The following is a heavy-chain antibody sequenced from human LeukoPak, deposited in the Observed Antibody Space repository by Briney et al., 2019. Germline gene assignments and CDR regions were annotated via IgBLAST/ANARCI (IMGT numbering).Heavy chain of an antibody. V-gene: IGHV3-66*01. D-gene: IGHD5-18*01. J-gene: IGHJ4*02. CDR2: IYSGGTT. CDR3: ARDGEYSYGLGFDY. CDR1: GFIVSSNY. Sequence: GGSPSLSCAASGFIVSSNYVSWVGQAPGKGLEWVSVIYSGGTTYYADSVKGRFTISRDTSKNTVYLQMNSLRPEETAVYYCARDGEYSYGLGFDYWGQGTLVTVSS.